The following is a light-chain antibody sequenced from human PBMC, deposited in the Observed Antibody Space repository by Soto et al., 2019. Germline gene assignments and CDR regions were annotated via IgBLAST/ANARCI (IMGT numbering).Light chain of an antibody. J-gene: IGKJ1*01. Sequence: DIQMTQSPSTLSASVGDRVTITCXASQSISSWLAWYQQKPGKAPKLLIYAAPSLQSGVPSRFSGSGSETDFTLTISSMQPEDFATYSCQQSYSTTWTFGQGTKVDIK. CDR2: AAP. V-gene: IGKV1-39*01. CDR3: QQSYSTTWT. CDR1: QSISSW.